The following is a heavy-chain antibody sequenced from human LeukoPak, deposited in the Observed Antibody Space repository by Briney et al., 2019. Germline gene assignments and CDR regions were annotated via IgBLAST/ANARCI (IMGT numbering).Heavy chain of an antibody. V-gene: IGHV3-30*02. CDR2: LQYDGTNK. J-gene: IGHJ3*02. CDR1: GCTFSNHG. Sequence: PGGTLRLSCAASGCTFSNHGMHWVRQAPGKGLEWMACLQYDGTNKYYTDSVKGRFTLSRDNSKNTLYLQMNSLRPEDTAVYYCANDLRWLQQVSDPFDIWGQGTMVTVSS. D-gene: IGHD5-24*01. CDR3: ANDLRWLQQVSDPFDI.